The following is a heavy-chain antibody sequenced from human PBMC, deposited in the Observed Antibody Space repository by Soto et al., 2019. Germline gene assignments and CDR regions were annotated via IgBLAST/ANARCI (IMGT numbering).Heavy chain of an antibody. V-gene: IGHV3-73*01. D-gene: IGHD3-3*01. CDR1: GFTFSGSA. J-gene: IGHJ6*03. Sequence: EVQLVESGGGLVQPGGSLKLSCAASGFTFSGSAMHWVRQASGKGLEWVGRIRSKPNNYAIAYGALVKGRFTISRDDSKNTAYLQMNSLNNEDTAVYYCSRRASDFWSGKPQYYMDVWGKGTTVTVSS. CDR2: IRSKPNNYAI. CDR3: SRRASDFWSGKPQYYMDV.